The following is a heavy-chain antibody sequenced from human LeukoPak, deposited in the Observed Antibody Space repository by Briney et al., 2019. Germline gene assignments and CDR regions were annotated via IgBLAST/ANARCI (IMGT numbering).Heavy chain of an antibody. D-gene: IGHD4-17*01. CDR3: AKDQQTDYGDYGVADY. V-gene: IGHV3-30*02. J-gene: IGHJ4*02. Sequence: GGSLRLSCAASGFTFSHYGIHWVRQAPGKGLDWVAFIRFDGSSEHYADSVKGRFIISRDISKNTLYLQMNSLRAEDPALYYCAKDQQTDYGDYGVADYWGQGTLVTVSS. CDR2: IRFDGSSE. CDR1: GFTFSHYG.